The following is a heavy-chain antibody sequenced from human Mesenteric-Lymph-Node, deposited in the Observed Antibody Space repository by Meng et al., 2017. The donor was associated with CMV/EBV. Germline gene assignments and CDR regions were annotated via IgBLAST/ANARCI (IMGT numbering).Heavy chain of an antibody. CDR2: TSRTGST. Sequence: SETLSLTCTVSGGSISSYYWSWIRQPPGKGLEWIGYTSRTGSTHYNASLKTRLTIDLDTSKSQFSLKVASVTAADSAVYYCARDARGDALPHYWGQGTLVTVSS. D-gene: IGHD3-10*01. CDR3: ARDARGDALPHY. J-gene: IGHJ4*01. CDR1: GGSISSYY. V-gene: IGHV4-59*01.